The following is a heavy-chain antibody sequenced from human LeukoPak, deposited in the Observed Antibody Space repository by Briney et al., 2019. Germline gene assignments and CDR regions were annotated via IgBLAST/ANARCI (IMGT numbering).Heavy chain of an antibody. CDR2: ISYDARSN. CDR1: GFTFRNYG. J-gene: IGHJ6*03. V-gene: IGHV3-30*03. D-gene: IGHD6-19*01. Sequence: GGSLRLSCATSGFTFRNYGMHWVRQVPGKGLEWVAVISYDARSNYHVDSVKGRFTISRDNAKNSLYLQMNSLRAEDTAVYYCARIAVAYYYYYMDVWGKGTTVTVSS. CDR3: ARIAVAYYYYYMDV.